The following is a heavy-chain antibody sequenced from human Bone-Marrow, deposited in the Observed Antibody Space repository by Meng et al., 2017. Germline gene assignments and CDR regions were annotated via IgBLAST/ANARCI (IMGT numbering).Heavy chain of an antibody. CDR1: GFRFRDFA. D-gene: IGHD2-21*01. CDR3: TRRIPGTFYFDF. Sequence: GESLKISCAASGFRFRDFAIHWIRQSPGKGLEWVGRIRTKANSYAALFAPAVKGRFTVSRDDSENTAYLQMSRLQTEDTAMYFCTRRIPGTFYFDFWGQGTLVTGS. V-gene: IGHV3-73*01. J-gene: IGHJ4*01. CDR2: IRTKANSYAA.